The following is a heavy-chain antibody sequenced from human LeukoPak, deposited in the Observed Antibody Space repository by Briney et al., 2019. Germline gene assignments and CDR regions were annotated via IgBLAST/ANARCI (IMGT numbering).Heavy chain of an antibody. D-gene: IGHD4-17*01. CDR3: ARDRSYGDYFYWYFDL. V-gene: IGHV1-18*01. J-gene: IGHJ2*01. Sequence: ASVKVSCKASGYAFTSYGISWVRLAPGQGLEWMGWISAYNGNTNYAQKLQGRVTMTTDTSTSTAYMELRSLRSDDTAVYYCARDRSYGDYFYWYFDLWGRGTLVTVSS. CDR2: ISAYNGNT. CDR1: GYAFTSYG.